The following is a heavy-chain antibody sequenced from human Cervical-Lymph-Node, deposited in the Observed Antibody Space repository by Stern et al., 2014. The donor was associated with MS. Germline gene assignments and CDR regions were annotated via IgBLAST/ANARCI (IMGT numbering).Heavy chain of an antibody. J-gene: IGHJ4*02. CDR2: IYHGEPET. Sequence: EVQLVESGAEVKKPGESLKISCKGSGYSFTSYWIGWVRQMPGKGLEWMGVIYHGEPETRYSPSFQGQVTISADKSISTAYLQWSSLKASDTAMYYCARRADRYDILTGTDFDYWGQGTLVTVSS. CDR1: GYSFTSYW. V-gene: IGHV5-51*01. D-gene: IGHD3-9*01. CDR3: ARRADRYDILTGTDFDY.